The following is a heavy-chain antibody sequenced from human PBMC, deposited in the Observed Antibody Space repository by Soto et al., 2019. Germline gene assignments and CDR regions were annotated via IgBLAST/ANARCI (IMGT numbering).Heavy chain of an antibody. CDR1: GFTFSSYW. Sequence: GVSLRLSCAASGFTFSSYWMSWVRQAPGKGLEWVSDIKQSGGSTYYVDSVKGRFTISRDNSKNTLYLQMNSLRAEDRAVYYCAKDPSYYAGLEAHYWGQGTLVTVSS. CDR2: IKQSGGST. J-gene: IGHJ4*02. D-gene: IGHD3-10*01. CDR3: AKDPSYYAGLEAHY. V-gene: IGHV3-23*01.